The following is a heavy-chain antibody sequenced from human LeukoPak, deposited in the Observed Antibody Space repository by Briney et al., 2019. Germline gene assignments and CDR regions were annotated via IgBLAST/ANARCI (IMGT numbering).Heavy chain of an antibody. J-gene: IGHJ6*03. CDR1: GFTFSGYG. D-gene: IGHD2-8*01. V-gene: IGHV3-30*02. CDR2: VRYDASNK. Sequence: GGSLRLSCAASGFTFSGYGMHWVRQAPGKGLEWVAFVRYDASNKYYADSVKGRFTISRDNSKNTLYLQMNSLRAEDTAVYYCANGYCTNGVCYPYYYYYMDVWGKGTTVTVSS. CDR3: ANGYCTNGVCYPYYYYYMDV.